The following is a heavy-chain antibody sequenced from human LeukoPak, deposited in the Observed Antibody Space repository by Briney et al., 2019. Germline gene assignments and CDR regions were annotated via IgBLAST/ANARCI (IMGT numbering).Heavy chain of an antibody. CDR1: GGSISSSSYY. Sequence: SETLSLTCTVSGGSISSSSYYWGWIRQPPGKGLEWIGSIYYSGSTYYNPSLKSRVTISVDTSKNQFSLKLSSVTAADTAVYYCARHSPIGGSGSCPFDYWGQGTLVTVSS. V-gene: IGHV4-39*01. CDR2: IYYSGST. CDR3: ARHSPIGGSGSCPFDY. D-gene: IGHD3-10*01. J-gene: IGHJ4*02.